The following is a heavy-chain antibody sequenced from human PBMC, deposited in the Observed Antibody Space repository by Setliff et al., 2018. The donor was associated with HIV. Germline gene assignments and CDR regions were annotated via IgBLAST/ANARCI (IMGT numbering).Heavy chain of an antibody. V-gene: IGHV3-23*01. Sequence: GGSLRLSCAASGFTFSSSAMSWVSQAPGKGLEWVSAITRSGDITTYADSVKGRFTISRDNSKSTLFLQMNSLRTEDTALYYCVKDGQHWRFDPWGQGTLVTVSS. J-gene: IGHJ5*02. CDR1: GFTFSSSA. CDR2: ITRSGDIT. CDR3: VKDGQHWRFDP.